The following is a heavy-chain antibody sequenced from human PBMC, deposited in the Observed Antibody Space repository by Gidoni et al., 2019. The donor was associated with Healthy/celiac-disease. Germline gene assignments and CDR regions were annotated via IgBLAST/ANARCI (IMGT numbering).Heavy chain of an antibody. V-gene: IGHV3-48*03. CDR2: ISSSGSTI. CDR1: VFPFSISD. J-gene: IGHJ6*02. CDR3: ARVLGYCSSTSCYSYYYYGMDV. D-gene: IGHD2-2*02. Sequence: EVQLVESGRGLVQPGGSLRLSCAASVFPFSISDMNWVRQAPGKGLEWVSYISSSGSTIYYADSVKGRFTISRDNAKNSLYLQMNSLRAEDTAVYYCARVLGYCSSTSCYSYYYYGMDVWGQGTTVTVSS.